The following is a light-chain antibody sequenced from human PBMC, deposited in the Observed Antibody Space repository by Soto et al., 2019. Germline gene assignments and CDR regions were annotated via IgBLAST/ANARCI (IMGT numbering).Light chain of an antibody. J-gene: IGKJ2*01. Sequence: EIVMTQSPATLSVSPGERASLSCRASQSFGSNLTGYQQTAGQDPRLLIYGASTRATGIPARFRGSGSGTEFTLTISSLQSEDFAVYSCQQYTNLPYTVGQGTKLEIK. CDR1: QSFGSN. CDR3: QQYTNLPYT. CDR2: GAS. V-gene: IGKV3-15*01.